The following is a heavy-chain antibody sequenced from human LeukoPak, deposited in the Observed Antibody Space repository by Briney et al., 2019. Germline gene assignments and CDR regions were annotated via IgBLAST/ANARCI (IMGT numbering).Heavy chain of an antibody. CDR1: GGSLTYYY. CDR3: ARELRGSSGIVY. Sequence: SETLSLTCIVSGGSLTYYYWSWIRQPPGKGLEWIGSINYSGSTNYNPSLKSRVTISVDTSKNQFFLKLSSVTAADTAVYYCARELRGSSGIVYWGQGTLVTVSS. J-gene: IGHJ4*02. V-gene: IGHV4-59*01. D-gene: IGHD6-13*01. CDR2: INYSGST.